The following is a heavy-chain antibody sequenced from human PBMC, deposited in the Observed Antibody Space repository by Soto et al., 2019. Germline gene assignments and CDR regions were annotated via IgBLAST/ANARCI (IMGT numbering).Heavy chain of an antibody. CDR1: GGTFSSYA. J-gene: IGHJ5*02. Sequence: QVQLVQSGAEVKKPGSSVKVSCKASGGTFSSYAISWVRQAPGQGLEWMGGIIPIFGTANYAQKFQGRVTITADESPSSAYMELSSLGSKDTAVYYCARPTRYYYDSSGQSAWFDPWGQGALVTVSS. CDR3: ARPTRYYYDSSGQSAWFDP. CDR2: IIPIFGTA. D-gene: IGHD3-22*01. V-gene: IGHV1-69*12.